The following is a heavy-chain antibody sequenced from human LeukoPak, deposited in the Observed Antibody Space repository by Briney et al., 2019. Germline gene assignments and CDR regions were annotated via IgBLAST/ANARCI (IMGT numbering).Heavy chain of an antibody. CDR2: IYYSGST. Sequence: PSETLSLTCTVSGGSISSYYWSWIRQPPGKGLEWIGYIYYSGSTNYNPSLKSRVTISVDTSKNQFSLKLSSVTAADTAVYYCARQGGSNSPYYYYYMDVWGKGTTVTVSS. CDR1: GGSISSYY. J-gene: IGHJ6*03. D-gene: IGHD6-13*01. V-gene: IGHV4-59*08. CDR3: ARQGGSNSPYYYYYMDV.